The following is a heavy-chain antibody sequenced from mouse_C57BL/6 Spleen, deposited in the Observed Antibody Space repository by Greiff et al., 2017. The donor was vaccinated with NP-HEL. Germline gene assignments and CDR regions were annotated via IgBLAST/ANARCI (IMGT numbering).Heavy chain of an antibody. CDR2: IYPGDGDT. CDR3: ARERLYYGSSGPYAMDY. V-gene: IGHV1-82*01. J-gene: IGHJ4*01. CDR1: GYAFSSSW. D-gene: IGHD1-1*01. Sequence: VMLVESGPELVKPGASVKISCKASGYAFSSSWMNWVKQRPGKGLEWIGRIYPGDGDTNYNGKFKGKATLTADKSSSTAYMQLSSLTSEDSAVYFCARERLYYGSSGPYAMDYWGQGTSVTVSS.